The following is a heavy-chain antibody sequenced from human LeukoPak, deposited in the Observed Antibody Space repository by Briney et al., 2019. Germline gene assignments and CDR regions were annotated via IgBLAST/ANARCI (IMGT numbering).Heavy chain of an antibody. CDR3: ARDLRRQLWSRVDDY. CDR2: ISSSSSYI. CDR1: GFTFSSYS. J-gene: IGHJ4*02. Sequence: PGGSLRLSCAASGFTFSSYSMNWVRQAPGKGLEWVSSISSSSSYIYYAGSVKGRFTISRDNAKNSLYLQMNSLRAEDTAVYYCARDLRRQLWSRVDDYWGQGTLVTVSS. D-gene: IGHD5-18*01. V-gene: IGHV3-21*01.